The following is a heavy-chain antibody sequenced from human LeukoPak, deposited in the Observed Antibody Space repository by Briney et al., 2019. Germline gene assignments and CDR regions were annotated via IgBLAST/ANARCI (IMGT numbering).Heavy chain of an antibody. J-gene: IGHJ6*03. CDR2: IKQDGSEK. V-gene: IGHV3-7*01. D-gene: IGHD2-15*01. CDR3: TRALPSSSLLLLKSYVYYYYYMDV. CDR1: GFTFSSYW. Sequence: PGGSLRLSCAASGFTFSSYWMSWVRQAPGKGLEWVANIKQDGSEKYYVDSVKGRFTISRDNAKNSLYLQMNSLRAEDTAVYYCTRALPSSSLLLLKSYVYYYYYMDVWGKGTTVTVSS.